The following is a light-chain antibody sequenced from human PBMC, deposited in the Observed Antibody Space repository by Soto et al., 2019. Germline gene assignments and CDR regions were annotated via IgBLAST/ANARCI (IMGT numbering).Light chain of an antibody. CDR3: NSYTTSSTL. Sequence: QSALTQPASVSGSPGQSITISCTGTSSDVGGYNYVSWYQQHPGKAPKLMIYDVSNRPSGVSNRFSGSKSGNTASLTISGLQAEDEAYYYCNSYTTSSTLFGGGTQLTVL. J-gene: IGLJ2*01. CDR1: SSDVGGYNY. CDR2: DVS. V-gene: IGLV2-14*01.